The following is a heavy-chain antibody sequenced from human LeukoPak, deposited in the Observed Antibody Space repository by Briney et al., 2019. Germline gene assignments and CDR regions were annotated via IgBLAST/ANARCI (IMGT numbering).Heavy chain of an antibody. CDR3: AREHDYGDYAFDF. D-gene: IGHD4-17*01. V-gene: IGHV3-48*04. Sequence: GGSLRLSCAGSGFAFSRYGMTWVRQAPGKGLEWVSYISGSSGTINYADSVKGRLTISRDNAKNSLFLQMNGLRVEDTAVYFCAREHDYGDYAFDFWGRGTLVTVTS. CDR2: ISGSSGTI. CDR1: GFAFSRYG. J-gene: IGHJ4*02.